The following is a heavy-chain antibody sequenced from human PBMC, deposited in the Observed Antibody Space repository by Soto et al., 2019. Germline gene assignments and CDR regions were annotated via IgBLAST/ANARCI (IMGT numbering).Heavy chain of an antibody. D-gene: IGHD6-19*01. J-gene: IGHJ6*03. Sequence: ASVKVSCKASGYTFTSYYMHWVRQAPGQGLEWMGIINPSGGGTSYAQKFQGRVTMTRDTSTSTVYMELSSLRSEDTAVYYCARSYSSGPYYMDVWGKGTTVTVSS. CDR2: INPSGGGT. V-gene: IGHV1-46*03. CDR1: GYTFTSYY. CDR3: ARSYSSGPYYMDV.